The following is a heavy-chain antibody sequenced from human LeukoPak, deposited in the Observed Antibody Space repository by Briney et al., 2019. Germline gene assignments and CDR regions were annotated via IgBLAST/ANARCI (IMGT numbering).Heavy chain of an antibody. J-gene: IGHJ6*02. Sequence: ETLSLTCAVSGGSISSSNWWSWVRQAPGKGLEWVANIKQDGSQKYYVDSVKGRFSISRDNAKNSLYLQMSNLRAEDTAVYFCARGGGLDVWGQGATVTVSS. CDR1: GGSISSSNW. CDR2: IKQDGSQK. D-gene: IGHD3-16*01. CDR3: ARGGGLDV. V-gene: IGHV3-7*03.